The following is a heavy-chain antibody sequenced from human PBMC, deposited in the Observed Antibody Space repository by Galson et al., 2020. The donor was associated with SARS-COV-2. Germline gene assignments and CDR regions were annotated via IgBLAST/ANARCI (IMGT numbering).Heavy chain of an antibody. V-gene: IGHV3-30*04. CDR2: ISYDGSNK. CDR3: ARELIDSFDY. Sequence: GGSLRLSCAASGFTFSSYAMHWVRQAPGKGLEWVAVISYDGSNKYYADSVKGRFTISRDNSKNTLYLQMNSLRAEDTAVYYCARELIDSFDYWGQGTLVTVSS. CDR1: GFTFSSYA. J-gene: IGHJ4*02. D-gene: IGHD3-16*01.